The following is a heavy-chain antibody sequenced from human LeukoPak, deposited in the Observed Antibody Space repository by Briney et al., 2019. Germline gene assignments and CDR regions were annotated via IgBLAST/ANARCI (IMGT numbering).Heavy chain of an antibody. V-gene: IGHV3-48*03. CDR2: ISSSGSTI. J-gene: IGHJ4*02. Sequence: GGSLRLSCAASGFTFSSYEMNWVRQAPGKGLEWVSYISSSGSTIYYADSVKGRFTISRDSAKNSLYLQMNSLRAEDTAVYYCATLTGYSSSWYVRVRPEFDYWGQGTLVTVSS. CDR3: ATLTGYSSSWYVRVRPEFDY. CDR1: GFTFSSYE. D-gene: IGHD6-13*01.